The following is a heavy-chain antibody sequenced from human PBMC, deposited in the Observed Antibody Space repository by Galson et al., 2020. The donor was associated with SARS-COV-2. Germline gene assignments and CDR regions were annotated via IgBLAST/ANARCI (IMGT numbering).Heavy chain of an antibody. Sequence: GGSLRLSCAGSEFIFSVSAIDWVRQASGKGLEWVGRVRNKANNHATEYAPSMKGRFTISRDDSAKMAYLQMDSLSPDDTAVYFCSSRTVATPAHWGQGALVTVSS. CDR2: VRNKANNHAT. CDR1: EFIFSVSA. D-gene: IGHD4-17*01. J-gene: IGHJ4*02. V-gene: IGHV3-73*01. CDR3: SSRTVATPAH.